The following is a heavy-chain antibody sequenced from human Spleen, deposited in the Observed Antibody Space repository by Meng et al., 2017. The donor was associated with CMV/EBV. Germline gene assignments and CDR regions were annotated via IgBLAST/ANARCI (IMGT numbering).Heavy chain of an antibody. Sequence: GESLKISCKASGYSFTSLWVGWVRQTPEKGLEWMAIIYLGDSDIRYNPSFRGQVTISVDKSINTAYLQWSSLKASDTAMYYCARLGVTSTSFDYWGPGTLVTISS. D-gene: IGHD2-2*01. J-gene: IGHJ4*02. CDR1: GYSFTSLW. CDR3: ARLGVTSTSFDY. CDR2: IYLGDSDI. V-gene: IGHV5-51*01.